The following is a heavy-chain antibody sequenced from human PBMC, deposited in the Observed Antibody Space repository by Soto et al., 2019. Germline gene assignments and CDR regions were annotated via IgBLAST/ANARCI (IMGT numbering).Heavy chain of an antibody. Sequence: GSLRLSCAASGFTFSSYGMHWVRQAPGKGLEWVAVISYDGSNKYYADSVKGRFTISRDNSKNTLYLQMNSLRAEDTAVYYCAKDSSSSPYYYYGMDVWGQGTTVTVSS. CDR3: AKDSSSSPYYYYGMDV. V-gene: IGHV3-30*18. D-gene: IGHD6-6*01. CDR1: GFTFSSYG. CDR2: ISYDGSNK. J-gene: IGHJ6*02.